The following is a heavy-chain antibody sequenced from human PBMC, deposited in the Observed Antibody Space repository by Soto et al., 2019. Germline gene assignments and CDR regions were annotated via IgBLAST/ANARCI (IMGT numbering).Heavy chain of an antibody. J-gene: IGHJ4*02. D-gene: IGHD3-22*01. V-gene: IGHV3-21*01. CDR3: ARDAPNYDSSGYYPYYFDY. CDR2: ISSSSSYI. Sequence: EVQLVESGGGLVKPRGSLRLSCAASGFTFSSYSMNWVRQAPGKGLEWVSSISSSSSYIYYADSVKGRFTISRDNAKNTLYLQMNSLRAEDTAVYYCARDAPNYDSSGYYPYYFDYWGQGTLVTVSS. CDR1: GFTFSSYS.